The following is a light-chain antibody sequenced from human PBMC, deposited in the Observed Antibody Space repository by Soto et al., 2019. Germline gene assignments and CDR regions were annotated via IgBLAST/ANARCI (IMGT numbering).Light chain of an antibody. Sequence: DIQMTQSPSSLSASVRDRVTITCRASQSISSCLTWYQQKPGKAPKLLIYDASSLQSGVPSRFSGSGSATDFTLTISSLQPEDFATYYCQQSNSTPYTFGQGTKLEIK. CDR3: QQSNSTPYT. CDR2: DAS. J-gene: IGKJ2*01. V-gene: IGKV1-39*01. CDR1: QSISSC.